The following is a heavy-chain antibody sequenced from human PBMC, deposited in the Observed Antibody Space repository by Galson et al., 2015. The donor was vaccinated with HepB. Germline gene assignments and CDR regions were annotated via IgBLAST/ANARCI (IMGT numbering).Heavy chain of an antibody. V-gene: IGHV1-69*13. CDR3: ARNFRGFDP. CDR2: ILPIFGTT. D-gene: IGHD1-7*01. J-gene: IGHJ5*02. Sequence: SVKVSCKASGGTSRTYDISWVRQAPGQGLEWMGGILPIFGTTNYAQKFQGRVTITADASTSTAYMELSSLRPDDTAVYYCARNFRGFDPWGQGTLVTVSS. CDR1: GGTSRTYD.